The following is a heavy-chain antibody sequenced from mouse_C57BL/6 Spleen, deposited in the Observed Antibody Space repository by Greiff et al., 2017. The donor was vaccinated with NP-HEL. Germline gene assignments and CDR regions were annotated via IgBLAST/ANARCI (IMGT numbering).Heavy chain of an antibody. V-gene: IGHV1-82*01. CDR2: IYPGDGDT. D-gene: IGHD1-3*01. CDR1: GYAFSSSW. CDR3: ARKWGTSYYAMDC. Sequence: VKLQQSGPELVKPGASVKISCKASGYAFSSSWMNWVKQRPGKGLEWIGRIYPGDGDTNYNGKFKGKATLTADKSSSTAYMQLSSLTSEDSAVYFCARKWGTSYYAMDCWGQGASVTVSS. J-gene: IGHJ4*01.